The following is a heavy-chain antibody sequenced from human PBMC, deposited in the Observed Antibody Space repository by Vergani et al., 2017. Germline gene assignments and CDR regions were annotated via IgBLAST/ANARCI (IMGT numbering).Heavy chain of an antibody. J-gene: IGHJ4*02. CDR3: ARETXYYDSSGYYFGFDY. D-gene: IGHD3-22*01. V-gene: IGHV4-61*02. CDR2: IYTSGST. CDR1: GGSISSGSYY. Sequence: QVQLQESGPGLVKPSQTLSLTCTVSGGSISSGSYYWSWIRQPAGKGLEWIGRIYTSGSTNYNPSLKSRVTISVDTSKNQFSLKLSSVTAADTAVYYCARETXYYDSSGYYFGFDYWGQGTLVTVSS.